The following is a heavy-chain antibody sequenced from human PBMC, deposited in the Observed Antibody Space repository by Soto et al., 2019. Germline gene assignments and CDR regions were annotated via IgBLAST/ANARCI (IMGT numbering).Heavy chain of an antibody. CDR2: ISSSGSTI. CDR1: GFTFSDYY. J-gene: IGHJ6*03. D-gene: IGHD2-2*01. V-gene: IGHV3-11*01. CDR3: ARDARIVVVPAAIIIYYYYMDV. Sequence: GGSLRLSCAASGFTFSDYYMSWIRQAPGKGLEWVLYISSSGSTIYYADSVKGRFTISRDNAKNSRYLQMNSLRAEDTAVYYCARDARIVVVPAAIIIYYYYMDVWGKGTTVTVSS.